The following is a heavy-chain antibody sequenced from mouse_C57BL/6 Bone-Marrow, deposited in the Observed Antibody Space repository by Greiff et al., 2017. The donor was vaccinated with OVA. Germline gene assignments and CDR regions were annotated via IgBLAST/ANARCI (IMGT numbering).Heavy chain of an antibody. D-gene: IGHD2-5*01. J-gene: IGHJ1*03. V-gene: IGHV5-12*01. CDR3: ASRGSNYSYWYFDV. Sequence: EVQRVESGGGLVQPGGSLKLSCAASGFTFSDYYRFWVRKTPKRGLDWFPYISNGGGSTIYPDTVKGRFTISRDNAKNTLYLQMSRLKSEDTAMYYCASRGSNYSYWYFDVWGTGTTVTVSS. CDR1: GFTFSDYY. CDR2: ISNGGGST.